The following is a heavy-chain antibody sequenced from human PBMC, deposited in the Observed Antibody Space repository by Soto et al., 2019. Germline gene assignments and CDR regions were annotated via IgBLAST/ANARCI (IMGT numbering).Heavy chain of an antibody. CDR3: ARGLAAYYKYPGAFDV. CDR1: NFTLRSDW. Sequence: GGSLRLSCTASNFTLRSDWVSWVRQVPWEGLEWLVLIKSNLDGGTTDYAAPVKGRVSISRDNAKNSLYLQMNSLRAEDTAVYYCARGLAAYYKYPGAFDVWGQGTMVTLSS. D-gene: IGHD3-10*01. V-gene: IGHV3-15*07. J-gene: IGHJ3*01. CDR2: IKSNLDGGTT.